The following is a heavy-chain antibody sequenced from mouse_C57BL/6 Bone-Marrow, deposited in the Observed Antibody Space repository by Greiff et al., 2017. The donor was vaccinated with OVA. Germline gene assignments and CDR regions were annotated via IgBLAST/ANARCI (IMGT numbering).Heavy chain of an antibody. CDR2: IYPGDGDT. J-gene: IGHJ3*01. CDR1: GYTFTSYW. Sequence: QVQLQQPGTELVKPGASVKLSCKASGYTFTSYWMNWVKQRPGKGLEWIGQIYPGDGDTNYNGKFKGKATLTADKSSSTAYMQLSSLTSEDSAVYFCARSGGYDAIAYWGQGTLVTVSA. D-gene: IGHD2-2*01. CDR3: ARSGGYDAIAY. V-gene: IGHV1-80*01.